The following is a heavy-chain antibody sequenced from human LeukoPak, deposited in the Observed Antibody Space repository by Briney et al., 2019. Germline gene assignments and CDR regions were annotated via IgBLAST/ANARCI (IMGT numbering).Heavy chain of an antibody. J-gene: IGHJ4*02. Sequence: ASVKVSCKASGGTFSSYAISWVRQAPGQGLEWMGGIIPIFGTANYAQKFQGRVTITADESTSTAYMELSSLRSEDTAVYYCARERGRGRDSPWFDYWGQGTLVTVSS. CDR1: GGTFSSYA. D-gene: IGHD1-26*01. V-gene: IGHV1-69*01. CDR3: ARERGRGRDSPWFDY. CDR2: IIPIFGTA.